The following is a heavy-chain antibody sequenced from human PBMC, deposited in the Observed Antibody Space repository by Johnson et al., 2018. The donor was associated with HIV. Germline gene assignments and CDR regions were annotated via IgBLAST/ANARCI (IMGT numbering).Heavy chain of an antibody. V-gene: IGHV3-33*01. D-gene: IGHD6-6*01. CDR3: ARELRIAARGLAFDI. J-gene: IGHJ3*02. CDR2: IWYDGSNK. Sequence: VQLVESGGGVVQPGRSLKLSCAASGFTFSSYGMHWVRQAPGKGLEWVAVIWYDGSNKYYADSEKGRFTISRDNSKNTLYLQMNSQRAEDTAVYYCARELRIAARGLAFDIWGRGTMVTVSS. CDR1: GFTFSSYG.